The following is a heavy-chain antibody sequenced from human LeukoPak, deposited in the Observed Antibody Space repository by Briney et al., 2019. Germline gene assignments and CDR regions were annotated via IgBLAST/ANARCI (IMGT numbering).Heavy chain of an antibody. CDR2: FDPEDGET. CDR3: ATHRPHCSGGSCYRTWFDP. Sequence: ASVKVSCKVSGYTLTELSMHWVRQAPGKGLEWMGGFDPEDGETIYAQKFQGRVTMTEDTSTDTAYMELSSLRSEDTAVYYCATHRPHCSGGSCYRTWFDPWGQGTLVTVSS. V-gene: IGHV1-24*01. D-gene: IGHD2-15*01. J-gene: IGHJ5*02. CDR1: GYTLTELS.